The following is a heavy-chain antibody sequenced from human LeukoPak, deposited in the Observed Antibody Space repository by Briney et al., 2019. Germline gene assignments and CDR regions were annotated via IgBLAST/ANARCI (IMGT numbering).Heavy chain of an antibody. D-gene: IGHD1-7*01. CDR3: ARGITGTTFSDY. J-gene: IGHJ4*02. CDR1: GGTFSSYA. CDR2: IIPIFGIA. V-gene: IGHV1-69*04. Sequence: SVKVSCKASGGTFSSYAISWVRQAPGQGLEWMGRIIPIFGIANYAQKFQGRVTITADKSTSTAYMELSSLRSEDTAVYYCARGITGTTFSDYWGQGTLVTVSS.